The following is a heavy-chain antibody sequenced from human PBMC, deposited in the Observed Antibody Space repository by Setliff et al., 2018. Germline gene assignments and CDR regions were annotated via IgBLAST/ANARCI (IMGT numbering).Heavy chain of an antibody. J-gene: IGHJ4*02. CDR1: GYTFTSYY. V-gene: IGHV1-2*02. Sequence: ASVKVSCKASGYTFTSYYMHWVRQAPGQGLEWMGWINPNSGGTNYAQKFQGGVTMTRDTSISTAYMGLSRLRSDDTAVYYCARDGKQQLVFPPRFETDYWGQGTLVTVSS. CDR2: INPNSGGT. D-gene: IGHD6-13*01. CDR3: ARDGKQQLVFPPRFETDY.